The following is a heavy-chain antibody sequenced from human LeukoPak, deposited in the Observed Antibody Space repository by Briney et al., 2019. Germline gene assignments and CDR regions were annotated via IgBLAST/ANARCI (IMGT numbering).Heavy chain of an antibody. J-gene: IGHJ5*02. CDR1: GYTFTGYY. CDR2: INPNSGGT. D-gene: IGHD1-7*01. Sequence: ASVKVSCKASGYTFTGYYMHWVRQAPGQGLEWMGWINPNSGGTNYVQKFQGRVTMTRDTSISTAYMELSRLRSDDTAVYYCARGPVTTKYNWNYGADPWGQGTLVTVSS. CDR3: ARGPVTTKYNWNYGADP. V-gene: IGHV1-2*02.